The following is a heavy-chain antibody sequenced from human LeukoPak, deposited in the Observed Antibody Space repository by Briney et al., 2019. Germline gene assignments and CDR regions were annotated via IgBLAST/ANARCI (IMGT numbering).Heavy chain of an antibody. CDR1: GGSISSSSYY. V-gene: IGHV4-39*01. CDR3: ARHFCSSTSCYGGFDY. CDR2: IYYSGIT. Sequence: PSETLSLTCTVSGGSISSSSYYWGWIRQPPGKGLEWIGSIYYSGITYYNPSLKSRVTISVDTSANRFSLKQSSVTAADTALYYCARHFCSSTSCYGGFDYWGQGTLVTVSS. D-gene: IGHD2-2*01. J-gene: IGHJ4*02.